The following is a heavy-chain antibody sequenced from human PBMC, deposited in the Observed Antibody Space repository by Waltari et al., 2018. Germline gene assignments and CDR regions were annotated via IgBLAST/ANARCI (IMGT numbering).Heavy chain of an antibody. CDR3: ARYCSGGSCPSYYGMDV. CDR2: IIPIFGTA. V-gene: IGHV1-69*06. J-gene: IGHJ6*02. D-gene: IGHD2-15*01. CDR1: GGTFSSYA. Sequence: QVQLVQSGAEVKKPGSSVKVSCKASGGTFSSYAISWVRQAPGQGLEWMGGIIPIFGTANYAQKFQGRVTITRDTSASTAYMELSSLRSEDTAVYYCARYCSGGSCPSYYGMDVWGQGTTVTVSS.